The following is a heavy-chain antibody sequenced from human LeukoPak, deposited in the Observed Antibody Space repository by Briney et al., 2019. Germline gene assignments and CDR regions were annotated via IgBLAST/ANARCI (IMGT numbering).Heavy chain of an antibody. CDR1: GFTFSSYA. J-gene: IGHJ4*02. CDR3: ARGGSLAYCGGDCYLGHDY. D-gene: IGHD2-21*02. Sequence: GGSLRLSCAASGFTFSSYAMSWVRQAPGKGLEWVSAISGSGGSTYYADSVKGRFTISRDNAKNTLYLQMNSLRAEDTAVYYCARGGSLAYCGGDCYLGHDYWGQGTLVTVSS. V-gene: IGHV3-23*01. CDR2: ISGSGGST.